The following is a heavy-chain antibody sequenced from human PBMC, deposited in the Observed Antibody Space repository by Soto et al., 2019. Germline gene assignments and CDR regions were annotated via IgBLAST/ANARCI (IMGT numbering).Heavy chain of an antibody. CDR3: AKDGYSYRYPSYFDY. J-gene: IGHJ4*02. Sequence: EVQLLDSGGGLVQPGGSLRLSCAASGFTFSSYAMSWVRQAPGKVLEWVSGISGSGGGTYYADSVKGRLTISRDNSKNTLYLQMNSLRAEDTAVYYCAKDGYSYRYPSYFDYWGQGTLVTVSS. CDR1: GFTFSSYA. CDR2: ISGSGGGT. D-gene: IGHD5-18*01. V-gene: IGHV3-23*01.